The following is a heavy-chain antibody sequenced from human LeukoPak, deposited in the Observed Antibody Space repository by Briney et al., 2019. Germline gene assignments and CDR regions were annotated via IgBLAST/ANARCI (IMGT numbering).Heavy chain of an antibody. V-gene: IGHV3-7*01. CDR1: AFTFSHFN. Sequence: GGSLRLSCADSAFTFSHFNMNWVRQAPGKGLEWVANIKQDGSEKYYVDSVKGRFTISRDNAKNSLYLQMNSLRAEDTAVYYCARDPLAIVGATGYWGQGTLVTVSS. D-gene: IGHD1-26*01. CDR3: ARDPLAIVGATGY. J-gene: IGHJ4*02. CDR2: IKQDGSEK.